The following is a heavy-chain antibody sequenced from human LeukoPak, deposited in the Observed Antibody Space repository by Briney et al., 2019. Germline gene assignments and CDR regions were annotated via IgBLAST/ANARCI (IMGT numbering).Heavy chain of an antibody. CDR1: GFTFSDYY. CDR3: ATDSGSTYGSSNY. CDR2: ISSSSSYT. J-gene: IGHJ4*02. V-gene: IGHV3-11*06. Sequence: GGSLRLSCAASGFTFSDYYMSWIRQAPGKGLEWVSYISSSSSYTNYADSVKGRFTISRDNAKNSLYLQMNSLRAEDTAVYFCATDSGSTYGSSNYWGQGTLVTVSS. D-gene: IGHD5-18*01.